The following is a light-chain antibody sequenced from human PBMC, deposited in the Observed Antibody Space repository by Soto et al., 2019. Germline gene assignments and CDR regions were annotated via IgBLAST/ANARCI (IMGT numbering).Light chain of an antibody. J-gene: IGKJ1*01. CDR2: GAS. CDR3: QQYNNFT. Sequence: EIQMTQSPATLSVSPGERATLSCRASQSVSSNLAWYQQKPGQAPRLLIYGASTMATGIPARFSGSGSGTEFTLTISRLQSEDFEVYYCQQYNNFTFGQGTKVEIQ. CDR1: QSVSSN. V-gene: IGKV3-15*01.